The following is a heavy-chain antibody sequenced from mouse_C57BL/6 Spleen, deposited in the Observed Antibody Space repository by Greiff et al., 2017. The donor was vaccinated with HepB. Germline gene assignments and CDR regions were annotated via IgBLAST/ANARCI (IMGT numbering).Heavy chain of an antibody. Sequence: EVKVVESGAELVKPGASVKLSCTASGFNIKDYYMHWVKQRTEQGLEWIGRIDPEDGETKYAPKFQGKATITADTSSNTAYLQLSSLTSEDTAVYYCARPFYGSSFAWFAYWGQGTLVTVSA. CDR1: GFNIKDYY. V-gene: IGHV14-2*01. D-gene: IGHD1-1*01. CDR2: IDPEDGET. J-gene: IGHJ3*01. CDR3: ARPFYGSSFAWFAY.